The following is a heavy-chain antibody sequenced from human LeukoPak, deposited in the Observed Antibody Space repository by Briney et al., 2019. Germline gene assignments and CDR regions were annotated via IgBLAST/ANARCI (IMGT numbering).Heavy chain of an antibody. CDR2: INPSSGGT. CDR3: ARSLPVFVTSSTHFDY. D-gene: IGHD3-10*02. V-gene: IGHV1-2*02. CDR1: GYSFTDYY. J-gene: IGHJ4*02. Sequence: ASVKVSCKASGYSFTDYYMHWVRQAPGQGLEWMGWINPSSGGTSYAQKFQGRVTMTRDTSISTAYVELSGLRSDDTAVYYCARSLPVFVTSSTHFDYWGQGTPITVSS.